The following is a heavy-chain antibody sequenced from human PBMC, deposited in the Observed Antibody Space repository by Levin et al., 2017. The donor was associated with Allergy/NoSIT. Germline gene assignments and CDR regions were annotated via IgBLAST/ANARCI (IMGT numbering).Heavy chain of an antibody. Sequence: SETLSLTCAVSGGSISSSNWWSWVRQPPGKGLEWIGEIYHSGSTNYNPSLKSRVTISVDKSKNQFSLKLSSVTAADTAVYYCARDRYYDSSGYYYAGKGTKDRAFDYWGQGTLVTVSS. V-gene: IGHV4-4*02. D-gene: IGHD3-22*01. CDR3: ARDRYYDSSGYYYAGKGTKDRAFDY. J-gene: IGHJ4*02. CDR1: GGSISSSNW. CDR2: IYHSGST.